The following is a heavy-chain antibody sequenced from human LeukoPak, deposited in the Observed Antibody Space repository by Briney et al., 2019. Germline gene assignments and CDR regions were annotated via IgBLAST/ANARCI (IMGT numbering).Heavy chain of an antibody. V-gene: IGHV3-64*04. CDR2: ISRNGGST. D-gene: IGHD6-13*01. CDR3: AKDLKKGAAGYYFDY. J-gene: IGHJ4*02. Sequence: PGGSLRLSCSASGFTFSTYAMHWVRQAPGKGLEYVSGISRNGGSTYYADSVKGRFTISRDNSKNTLYLQMNSLRAEDTAVYYCAKDLKKGAAGYYFDYWGQGTLVTVSS. CDR1: GFTFSTYA.